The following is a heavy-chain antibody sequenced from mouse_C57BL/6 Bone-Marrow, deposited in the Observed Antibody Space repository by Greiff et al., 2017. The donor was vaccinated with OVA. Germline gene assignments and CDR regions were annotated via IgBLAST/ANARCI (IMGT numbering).Heavy chain of an antibody. J-gene: IGHJ2*01. D-gene: IGHD1-1*01. V-gene: IGHV14-4*01. Sequence: EVQLQQSGAELVRPGASVKLSCTASGFNIKDDYMHWVKQRPEQGLEWIGWIDPENGDTEYASKFQGKATITADTSSNTAYLQLSSLTSEDTAVYYCTTTLRGYYFDYWGQGTTLTVSS. CDR3: TTTLRGYYFDY. CDR2: IDPENGDT. CDR1: GFNIKDDY.